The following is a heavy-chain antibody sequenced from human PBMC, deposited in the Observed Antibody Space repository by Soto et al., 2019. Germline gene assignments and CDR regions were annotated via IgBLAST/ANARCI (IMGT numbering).Heavy chain of an antibody. CDR3: ERDAAYNDFWGGVMELSSSNMDV. CDR1: GYNFSKYG. D-gene: IGHD3-3*01. J-gene: IGHJ6*02. Sequence: QVQLVQSEAEVKKPGASLKASCRASGYNFSKYGISWVRQATGQGLEWMGWISAHNGDTKYAQKVQGRVTMTADTSTSTAYIEMWSLRSDDTAVYYCERDAAYNDFWGGVMELSSSNMDVWGQVTTVTV. CDR2: ISAHNGDT. V-gene: IGHV1-18*01.